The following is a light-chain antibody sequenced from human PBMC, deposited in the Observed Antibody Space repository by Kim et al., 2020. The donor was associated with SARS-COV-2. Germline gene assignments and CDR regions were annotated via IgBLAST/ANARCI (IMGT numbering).Light chain of an antibody. Sequence: GGEAAPPCRGSRHVSSTYFAWYQQKPGHAPRLLIYGASTRATGVPERFSGSGSGTDFTLTISRLQPEDFAVYYCQQYDSSPPLTFGGGTKVDIK. CDR1: RHVSSTY. V-gene: IGKV3-20*01. CDR3: QQYDSSPPLT. J-gene: IGKJ4*01. CDR2: GAS.